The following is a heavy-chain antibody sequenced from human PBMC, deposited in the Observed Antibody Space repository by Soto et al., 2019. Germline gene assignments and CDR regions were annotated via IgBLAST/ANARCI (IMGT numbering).Heavy chain of an antibody. CDR2: IKQDGSEK. CDR1: GFTFSSYW. Sequence: GGSLRLSCAASGFTFSSYWMSWVRQAPGKGLEWVANIKQDGSEKYYVDSVKGRFTISRDNAKNSLYLQMNSLRAEDTAVYYCARDLNGSDFEGDIVVVPAAIDYWGQGTLVTVSS. V-gene: IGHV3-7*01. J-gene: IGHJ4*02. D-gene: IGHD2-2*01. CDR3: ARDLNGSDFEGDIVVVPAAIDY.